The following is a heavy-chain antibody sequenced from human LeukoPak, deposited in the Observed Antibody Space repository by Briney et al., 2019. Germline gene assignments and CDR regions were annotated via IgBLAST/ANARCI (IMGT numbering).Heavy chain of an antibody. CDR2: VSGSGGNT. D-gene: IGHD1-7*01. Sequence: TGGSLRLSCAASGFTFSSYSMNWVRQAPGKGLEWVSGVSGSGGNTYYAGSVKGRFTISRDNSKDTLYLQMNSLRTEDTAVYYCAKEGKTRTWNYFQAKPVYWGQGTLVTVSS. V-gene: IGHV3-23*01. CDR1: GFTFSSYS. CDR3: AKEGKTRTWNYFQAKPVY. J-gene: IGHJ4*02.